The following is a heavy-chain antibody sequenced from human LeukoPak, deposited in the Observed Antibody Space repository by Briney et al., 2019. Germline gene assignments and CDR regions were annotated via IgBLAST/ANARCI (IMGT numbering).Heavy chain of an antibody. D-gene: IGHD1-1*01. CDR3: TRVISWRTGVDY. Sequence: GRSLRLSCAASGFSFETYGMYWVRQAPGKGLEWVSGITWNSSDIDYADSVKGRFTISRDNAKNCLYLQMDSLTVEDTALYYCTRVISWRTGVDYWGQGTLVTVCS. CDR1: GFSFETYG. J-gene: IGHJ4*02. V-gene: IGHV3-9*01. CDR2: ITWNSSDI.